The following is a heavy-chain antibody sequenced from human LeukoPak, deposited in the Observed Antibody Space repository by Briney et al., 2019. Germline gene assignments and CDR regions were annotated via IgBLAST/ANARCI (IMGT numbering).Heavy chain of an antibody. CDR1: GGSFSGYY. J-gene: IGHJ5*02. CDR3: ARTGDYSKSTGGWFDP. Sequence: SETLSLTCAVYGGSFSGYYWSWIRQPPGKGLKWIGEINHSGSTNYNPSLKSRVTISVDTSKNQFSLRLTSVTTADTAVYFCARTGDYSKSTGGWFDPWSQGTLVTVSS. V-gene: IGHV4-34*01. CDR2: INHSGST. D-gene: IGHD4-11*01.